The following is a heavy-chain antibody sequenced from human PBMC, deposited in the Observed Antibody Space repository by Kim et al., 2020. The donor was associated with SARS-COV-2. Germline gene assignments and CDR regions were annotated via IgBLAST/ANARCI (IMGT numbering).Heavy chain of an antibody. CDR3: ARRLCGYSYGPFDY. J-gene: IGHJ4*02. CDR1: GYSFANYW. V-gene: IGHV5-10-1*04. D-gene: IGHD5-18*01. Sequence: GESLKISCKGSGYSFANYWISWVRQMPGKGLEWMGWIDPSDSYTNYSPSFQGQITISADKSISAAYLQWSSLKASDTAMYYCARRLCGYSYGPFDYWGQG. CDR2: IDPSDSYT.